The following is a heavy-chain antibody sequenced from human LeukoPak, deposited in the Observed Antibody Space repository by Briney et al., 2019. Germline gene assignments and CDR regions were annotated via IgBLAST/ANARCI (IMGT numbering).Heavy chain of an antibody. CDR3: AREGLGAAAGTFDY. CDR1: GFTFSGYA. CDR2: ISNSGDNA. Sequence: PGGSLRLSCAASGFTFSGYAMGWVRQAPGKGLAWVSIISNSGDNADYADSVKGRFTISRDKSKNTLSLQMNSLRVEDTAVYYCAREGLGAAAGTFDYWGQGTLVTVSS. V-gene: IGHV3-23*01. J-gene: IGHJ4*02. D-gene: IGHD6-13*01.